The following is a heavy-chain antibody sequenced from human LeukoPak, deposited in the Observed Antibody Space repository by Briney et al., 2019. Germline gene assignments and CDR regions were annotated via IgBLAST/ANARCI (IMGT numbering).Heavy chain of an antibody. J-gene: IGHJ4*02. D-gene: IGHD6-13*01. CDR2: ISSSSSYI. V-gene: IGHV3-21*01. CDR1: GFIFSSYS. CDR3: ARDQSAAAGSGNFDY. Sequence: GGSLRLSCAASGFIFSSYSMTWVRQARGKGLEWVSSISSSSSYIYYADSVKGRFTISRDNAKNALYLQMNGLRAEDTAVYYCARDQSAAAGSGNFDYWGQGILVTVSS.